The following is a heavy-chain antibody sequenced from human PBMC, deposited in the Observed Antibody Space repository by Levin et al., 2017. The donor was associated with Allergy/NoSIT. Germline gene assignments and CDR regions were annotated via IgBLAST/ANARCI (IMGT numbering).Heavy chain of an antibody. CDR2: ITKPSRTI. Sequence: GGSLRLSCAASGFSLRTSDMNWVRQAPGKGLEWISFITKPSRTISYADSVKGRFTVSRDNAKNLLYLDMNSLRAEDTAVYYCVTDESGDDDFDYWGQGTLVIVSS. V-gene: IGHV3-48*01. CDR1: GFSLRTSD. D-gene: IGHD7-27*01. CDR3: VTDESGDDDFDY. J-gene: IGHJ4*02.